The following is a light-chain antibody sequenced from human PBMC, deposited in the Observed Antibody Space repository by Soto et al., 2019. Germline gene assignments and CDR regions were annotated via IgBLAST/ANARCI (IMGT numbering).Light chain of an antibody. J-gene: IGKJ4*01. CDR2: AAS. V-gene: IGKV1-39*01. Sequence: DIQMTQSPSSLSASVGDRVTITCRASQSISSYLNWYQQRPGEAPKLLIYAASSLQSGVPSRFSGSATGTYFTLTVSSLRPEDFATYYCQQSYSTPVTFGGGTKVEV. CDR1: QSISSY. CDR3: QQSYSTPVT.